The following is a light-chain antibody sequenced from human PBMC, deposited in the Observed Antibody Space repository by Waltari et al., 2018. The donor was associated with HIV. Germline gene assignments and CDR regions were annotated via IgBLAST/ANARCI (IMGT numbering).Light chain of an antibody. CDR3: AAWDDSLSGPV. V-gene: IGLV1-47*01. CDR2: RHN. J-gene: IGLJ3*02. Sequence: QSVLTHPPSASGTPGQRVPISCSGGTSNIGKNYVYWYQQLPGTAPKLLIYRHNQRPSGVPDRFSGSKAGTSASLAISGLRAEDEADYYCAAWDDSLSGPVFGGGTKLTVL. CDR1: TSNIGKNY.